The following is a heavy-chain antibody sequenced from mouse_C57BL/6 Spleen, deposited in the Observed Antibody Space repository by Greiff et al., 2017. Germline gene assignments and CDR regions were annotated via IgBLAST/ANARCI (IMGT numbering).Heavy chain of an antibody. CDR2: INYDGSST. J-gene: IGHJ1*03. Sequence: VKLVESEGGLVQPGSSMKLSCTASGFTFSDYYMAWVRQVPEKGLEWVANINYDGSSTYYLDSLKSRFIISRDNAKNILYLQMSSLKSEDTATYYCAREANLRYFDVWGTGTTVTVSS. D-gene: IGHD6-2*01. V-gene: IGHV5-16*01. CDR1: GFTFSDYY. CDR3: AREANLRYFDV.